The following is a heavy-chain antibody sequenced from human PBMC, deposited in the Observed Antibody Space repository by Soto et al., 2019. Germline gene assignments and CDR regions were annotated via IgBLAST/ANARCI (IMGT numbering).Heavy chain of an antibody. V-gene: IGHV1-46*03. CDR2: INPSGGST. D-gene: IGHD2-15*01. CDR1: GYTFTSYY. J-gene: IGHJ5*02. Sequence: ASVKVSCKASGYTFTSYYMHWVRQAPGQGLEWMGIINPSGGSTSYAQKFQGRVTMTRDTSTSTVYMELSSLRSEDTAVYYCARAHCSGGSCYSKRFDPWGQGTLVTVS. CDR3: ARAHCSGGSCYSKRFDP.